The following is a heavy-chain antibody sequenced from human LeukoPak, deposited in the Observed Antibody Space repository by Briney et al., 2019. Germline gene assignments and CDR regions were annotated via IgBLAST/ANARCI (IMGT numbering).Heavy chain of an antibody. CDR2: IYYSGSS. CDR1: GDSISRYY. V-gene: IGHV4-59*12. J-gene: IGHJ4*02. D-gene: IGHD4-17*01. Sequence: SETLSLTCTVSGDSISRYYWNWIRQPPGKGLEWIGYIYYSGSSNSNPSLKSRVTISVDTSKNQFSLKLSSVTAADTAVYYCARLYGDYVYFDYWGQGTLVTVSS. CDR3: ARLYGDYVYFDY.